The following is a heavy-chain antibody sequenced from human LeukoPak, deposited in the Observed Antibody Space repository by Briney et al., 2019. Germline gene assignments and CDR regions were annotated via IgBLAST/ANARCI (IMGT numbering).Heavy chain of an antibody. CDR3: ARSLLQGLEGFDP. CDR2: IYTSGST. J-gene: IGHJ5*02. Sequence: SQTLSLTCTVSGGSISSYYWSWIRQPAGKGLVRIGRIYTSGSTNYNPSLKSRVTMSVDTSKNQFSLKLSSVTAADTAVYYCARSLLQGLEGFDPWGQGTLVTVSS. CDR1: GGSISSYY. D-gene: IGHD3-22*01. V-gene: IGHV4-4*07.